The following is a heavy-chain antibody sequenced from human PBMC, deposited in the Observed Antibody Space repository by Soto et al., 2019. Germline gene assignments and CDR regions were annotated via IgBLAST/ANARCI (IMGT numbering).Heavy chain of an antibody. CDR3: AKRAMLGGQYYFDY. V-gene: IGHV1-18*01. CDR2: ISAYNGDT. J-gene: IGHJ4*02. Sequence: GASVKVSCKASGYTFSRFGISWFRQAPGQGLEWMGWISAYNGDTAYAQKFQGRVTLTTDTSTNTAYMELRSLGSDDTALYFCAKRAMLGGQYYFDYWGQGTLVTV. D-gene: IGHD2-8*01. CDR1: GYTFSRFG.